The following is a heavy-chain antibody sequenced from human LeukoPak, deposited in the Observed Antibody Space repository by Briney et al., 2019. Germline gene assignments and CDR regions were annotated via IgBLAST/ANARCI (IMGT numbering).Heavy chain of an antibody. V-gene: IGHV1-18*01. Sequence: ASVTVSCTASGYTFTSYGSSWLRQAPGPGLGWLGCISAYKGNTNYAKKLQGRVTMNTDTSTSTAYMELRSLRSDDTAVYYCARGEFLWFGECPLGGDAFDIWGQGTRATVSA. CDR1: GYTFTSYG. CDR2: ISAYKGNT. D-gene: IGHD3-10*01. CDR3: ARGEFLWFGECPLGGDAFDI. J-gene: IGHJ3*02.